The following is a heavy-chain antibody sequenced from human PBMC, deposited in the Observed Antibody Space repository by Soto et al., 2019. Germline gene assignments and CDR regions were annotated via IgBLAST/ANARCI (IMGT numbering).Heavy chain of an antibody. V-gene: IGHV4-4*07. D-gene: IGHD3-16*01. CDR3: ARDGDSDSYSYSTCFDV. Sequence: PSETLSLTCTVSGDSTISFYWSWIRQPPGKGLEWIGCIYHTGTTNYNPALKSRVTMSVDTSKNQFSLRLTSLTAADTAVYYCARDGDSDSYSYSTCFDVWGQGIMVTVSS. CDR1: GDSTISFY. CDR2: IYHTGTT. J-gene: IGHJ6*02.